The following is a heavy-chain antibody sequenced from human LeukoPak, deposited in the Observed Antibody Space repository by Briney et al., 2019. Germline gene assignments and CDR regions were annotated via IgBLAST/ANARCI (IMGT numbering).Heavy chain of an antibody. D-gene: IGHD5-18*01. CDR1: GYSFTNYG. CDR3: ARDFGIQLKNY. V-gene: IGHV1-18*01. Sequence: ASVKVSCKASGYSFTNYGITWVRQAPGQGLEWMGWISPYNGNTNYAQKLQGRVTMTTDTSTSTAYMELRSLRSDDTAVYYCARDFGIQLKNYWGQGTLVTVSS. J-gene: IGHJ4*02. CDR2: ISPYNGNT.